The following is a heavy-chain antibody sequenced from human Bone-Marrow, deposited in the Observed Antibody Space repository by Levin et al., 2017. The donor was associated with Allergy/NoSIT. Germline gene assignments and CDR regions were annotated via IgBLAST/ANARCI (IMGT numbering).Heavy chain of an antibody. V-gene: IGHV3-21*01. J-gene: IGHJ4*02. CDR2: ISSRSSYI. CDR3: ARDPRTVTEDY. Sequence: GGSLRLSCEASGFNFSAYTMNWVRQAPGKGLEWVSSISSRSSYIYYADSVKDRFTISRDNSKNSLYLQMNSLRAEDTAVYYCARDPRTVTEDYWGQGTLVTVSS. CDR1: GFNFSAYT. D-gene: IGHD4-17*01.